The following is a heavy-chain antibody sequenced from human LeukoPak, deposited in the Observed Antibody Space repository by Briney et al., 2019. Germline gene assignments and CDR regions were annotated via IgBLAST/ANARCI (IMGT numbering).Heavy chain of an antibody. CDR3: ANYASGTYRFDP. V-gene: IGHV4-31*03. CDR2: IYYNGHT. CDR1: GGSISNGGYY. Sequence: SQTLSLTCTVSGGSISNGGYYWSWIRQLPGKGLEWIGYIYYNGHTYYNPSLKSRVVISVDTSKNQFSLKLSSVTAAGTAVYYCANYASGTYRFDPWGQGTPVTVSS. J-gene: IGHJ5*02. D-gene: IGHD3-10*01.